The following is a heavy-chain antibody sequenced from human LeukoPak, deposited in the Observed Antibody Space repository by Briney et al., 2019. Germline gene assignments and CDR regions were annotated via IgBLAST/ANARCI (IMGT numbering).Heavy chain of an antibody. V-gene: IGHV3-21*01. D-gene: IGHD2-2*02. Sequence: GGSLRLSCAASGFTFSGYSMNWVRQAPGKGLEWVSSISSSSSYIYYADSVKGRFTISRDNAKNSLYLQMNSLRAEDTAVYYCARDDGYCSSTSCYMDYWGQGTLVTVSS. CDR1: GFTFSGYS. CDR2: ISSSSSYI. CDR3: ARDDGYCSSTSCYMDY. J-gene: IGHJ4*02.